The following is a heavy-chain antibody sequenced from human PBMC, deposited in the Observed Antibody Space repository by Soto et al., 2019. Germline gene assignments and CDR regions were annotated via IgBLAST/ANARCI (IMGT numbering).Heavy chain of an antibody. CDR2: IYYSGST. V-gene: IGHV4-39*01. J-gene: IGHJ4*02. D-gene: IGHD2-15*01. CDR1: GGSISSSSYY. CDR3: ARLLGYCSGGSCYRPYYFDY. Sequence: PSETLSLTCTVSGGSISSSSYYWGWIRQPPGKGLEWIGSIYYSGSTYYNPSLKSRVTISVDTSKNQFSLKLSSVTAADTAVYYCARLLGYCSGGSCYRPYYFDYWGQGTLVTVSS.